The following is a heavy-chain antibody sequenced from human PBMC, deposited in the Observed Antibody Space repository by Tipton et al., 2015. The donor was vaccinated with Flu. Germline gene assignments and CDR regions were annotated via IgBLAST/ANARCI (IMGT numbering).Heavy chain of an antibody. CDR3: ARDPSRGYFDY. Sequence: LRLSCSVSGDSIGSGYCWGWIRQPPGKGLEWIGNICQIGSTYFNPSLTSRVTISVDRSKNQFSLRLTSVTAADTAVYYCARDPSRGYFDYWGQGTLVTVSS. CDR1: GDSIGSGYC. CDR2: ICQIGST. J-gene: IGHJ4*02. V-gene: IGHV4-38-2*02. D-gene: IGHD3-10*01.